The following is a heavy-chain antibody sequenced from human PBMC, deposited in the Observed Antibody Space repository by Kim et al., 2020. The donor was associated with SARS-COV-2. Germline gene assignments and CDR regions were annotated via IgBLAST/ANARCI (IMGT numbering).Heavy chain of an antibody. V-gene: IGHV6-1*01. CDR3: AREGSGYDYLSWFDP. J-gene: IGHJ5*02. Sequence: VSVKSRITINPDTSKNQFSLQLNSVTPEDTAVYYCAREGSGYDYLSWFDPWGQGTLVTVSS. D-gene: IGHD5-12*01.